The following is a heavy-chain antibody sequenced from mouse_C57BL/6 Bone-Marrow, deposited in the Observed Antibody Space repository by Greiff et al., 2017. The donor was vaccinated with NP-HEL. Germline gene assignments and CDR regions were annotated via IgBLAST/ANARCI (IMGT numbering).Heavy chain of an antibody. V-gene: IGHV1-9*01. J-gene: IGHJ1*03. D-gene: IGHD2-5*01. CDR1: GYTFTGYW. Sequence: QVQLQQSGAELMKPGASVKLSCKASGYTFTGYWIEWVKQRPGHGLEWIGEILPGSGSTNYNETFKGKVTFTADTSYNTAYMQLSSLTTEDSAIYYCASGIYRNPWYFDVWGTGTTVTVSS. CDR3: ASGIYRNPWYFDV. CDR2: ILPGSGST.